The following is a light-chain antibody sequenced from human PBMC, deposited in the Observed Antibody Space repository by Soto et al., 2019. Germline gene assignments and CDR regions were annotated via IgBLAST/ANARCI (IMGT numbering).Light chain of an antibody. V-gene: IGKV4-1*01. J-gene: IGKJ2*02. CDR3: QQYYSART. CDR1: QSVLHSSNNKNY. Sequence: IVMTQSPDSLAVSLGERATINCKSSQSVLHSSNNKNYLAWYQQKPGQPPKLLIYWASTRESGVPDRFSGSGSGTDFTLTISSLQADDVAVYYCQQYYSARTFGQGTKLEIK. CDR2: WAS.